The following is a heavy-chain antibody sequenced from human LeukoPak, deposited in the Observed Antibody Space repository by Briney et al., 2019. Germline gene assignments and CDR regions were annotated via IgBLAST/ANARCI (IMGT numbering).Heavy chain of an antibody. CDR2: INPNSGGT. J-gene: IGHJ4*02. CDR1: GYTFTGYY. D-gene: IGHD2-8*01. CDR3: ARDSGGRGGYCTNGLCYLRFFDY. Sequence: ASVKVSCKASGYTFTGYYMHWVRQAPGQGLEWMGWINPNSGGTNYAQKFQGRVTMTRDTSISTAYMELSRLRSDDTAVYYCARDSGGRGGYCTNGLCYLRFFDYWGQGTLVTVSS. V-gene: IGHV1-2*02.